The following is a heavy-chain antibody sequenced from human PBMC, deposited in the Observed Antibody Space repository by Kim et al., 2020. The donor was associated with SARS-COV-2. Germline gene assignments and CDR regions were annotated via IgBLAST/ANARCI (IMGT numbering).Heavy chain of an antibody. V-gene: IGHV4-4*02. Sequence: GTTNHNPPPKSRVTISVDKSKNQFSLKLSSVTAADTAVYYCRGSSWIFDYWGQGTLVTVSS. CDR2: GTT. CDR3: RGSSWIFDY. D-gene: IGHD6-13*01. J-gene: IGHJ4*02.